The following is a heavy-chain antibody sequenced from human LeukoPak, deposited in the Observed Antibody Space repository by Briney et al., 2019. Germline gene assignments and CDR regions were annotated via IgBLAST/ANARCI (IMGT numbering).Heavy chain of an antibody. Sequence: PGGSLRLSCAASGFTFSSYSMHWVRQAPGKGLESVSAIFSNGGSTYYANSVKGRFTISRDNSKNTLYLQMGSLRVEDMAVYYCARVRMGATVSDFYYYYMDVWGKGTTAPSP. V-gene: IGHV3-64*01. D-gene: IGHD1-26*01. CDR1: GFTFSSYS. J-gene: IGHJ6*03. CDR3: ARVRMGATVSDFYYYYMDV. CDR2: IFSNGGST.